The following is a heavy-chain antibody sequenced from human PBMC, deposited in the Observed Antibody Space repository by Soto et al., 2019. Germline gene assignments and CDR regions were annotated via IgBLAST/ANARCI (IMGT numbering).Heavy chain of an antibody. V-gene: IGHV3-74*01. CDR2: INSDGRST. J-gene: IGHJ4*02. CDR3: ARAYYYETSGFWGFDY. Sequence: PGGSLRLSCAASGFTFDTYWIHWVRQAPGKGLAWVSGINSDGRSTTYADSVKGRFTISRDNAKNTLYLQMNSLRAEDTAVYYCARAYYYETSGFWGFDYWGQGTLVTVSS. D-gene: IGHD3-22*01. CDR1: GFTFDTYW.